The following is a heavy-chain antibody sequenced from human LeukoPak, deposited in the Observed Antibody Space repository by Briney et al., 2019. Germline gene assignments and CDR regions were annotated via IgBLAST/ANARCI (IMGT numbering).Heavy chain of an antibody. V-gene: IGHV4-34*01. D-gene: IGHD2-2*01. Sequence: PSETLSLTCAVYGGSFSGYYWSWTPKPPGKGLEWMGEINNIGSTNNTPSLKSRVTISVDTSKNQFSLKLSSVTAADTAVYYCARGRGYCSSTSCFQKMGYYYYYMDVWGKGTTVTVSS. CDR1: GGSFSGYY. J-gene: IGHJ6*03. CDR2: INNIGST. CDR3: ARGRGYCSSTSCFQKMGYYYYYMDV.